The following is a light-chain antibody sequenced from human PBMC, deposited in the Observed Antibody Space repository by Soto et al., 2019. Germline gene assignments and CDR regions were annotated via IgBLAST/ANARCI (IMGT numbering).Light chain of an antibody. CDR3: SSYAGNNNVI. Sequence: QSALTQPPSASGSPGQSVTISCTGTSSEVGGSKYVSWYQQHPGKAPKLIIYEVTERPSGVPDRFSGSKSDTTASLTVSGLQAEDEADYYCSSYAGNNNVIFGGGTKLTVL. CDR1: SSEVGGSKY. J-gene: IGLJ2*01. V-gene: IGLV2-8*01. CDR2: EVT.